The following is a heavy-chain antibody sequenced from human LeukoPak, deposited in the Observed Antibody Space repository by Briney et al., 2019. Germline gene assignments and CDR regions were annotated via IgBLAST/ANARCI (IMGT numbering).Heavy chain of an antibody. D-gene: IGHD3-10*01. CDR1: GFTFSSYA. J-gene: IGHJ6*02. Sequence: GGSLRLSCAASGFTFSSYAMSWVRQAPGKGLEWVSAISGSGGSTYYADSVKGRFTISRDNAKNSLYLQMNSLRAEDTAVYYCARDVVVRGLDVWGQGTTVTVSS. CDR3: ARDVVVRGLDV. V-gene: IGHV3-23*01. CDR2: ISGSGGST.